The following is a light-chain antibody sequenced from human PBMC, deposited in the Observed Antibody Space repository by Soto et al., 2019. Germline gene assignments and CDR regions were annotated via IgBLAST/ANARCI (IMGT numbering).Light chain of an antibody. CDR2: DAS. CDR1: QSVSSY. CDR3: QQRSNWPF. J-gene: IGKJ3*01. Sequence: EIVLTQSPATLSLSPGERATLSCRASQSVSSYLAWYQQKPGQAPRLLIYDASNRATGIPARFSGSGSGTDFTLTISSLDPEDFAVYYCQQRSNWPFFGPGIKVDIK. V-gene: IGKV3-11*01.